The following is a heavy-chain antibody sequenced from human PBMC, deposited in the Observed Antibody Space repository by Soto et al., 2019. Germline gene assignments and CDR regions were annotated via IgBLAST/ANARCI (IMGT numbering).Heavy chain of an antibody. CDR1: GYTFTGYY. J-gene: IGHJ6*02. V-gene: IGHV1-2*02. D-gene: IGHD2-2*01. CDR2: LNPNGGGA. Sequence: ASVKVSCKASGYTFTGYYIHWVRQAPGQGLEWMGWLNPNGGGANYAQEFQGRVTMTWDTSISTAYMELSRLRSDDTAVYYCARAYCSSTSCPNGGYYGMDVWGQGTTVTVSS. CDR3: ARAYCSSTSCPNGGYYGMDV.